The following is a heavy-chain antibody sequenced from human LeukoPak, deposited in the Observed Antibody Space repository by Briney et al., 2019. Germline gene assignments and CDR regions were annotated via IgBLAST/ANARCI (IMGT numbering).Heavy chain of an antibody. Sequence: TSETLSLTCTVSGGSISSSSYYWGWIRQPPGKGLEWIGSIYYSGSAYYNPSLKSRVTISVDTSKNQFSLKLSSVTAADTAVYYCARDGQWPSKVNWFDPWGQGTLVTVSS. J-gene: IGHJ5*02. CDR3: ARDGQWPSKVNWFDP. CDR2: IYYSGSA. V-gene: IGHV4-39*07. D-gene: IGHD6-19*01. CDR1: GGSISSSSYY.